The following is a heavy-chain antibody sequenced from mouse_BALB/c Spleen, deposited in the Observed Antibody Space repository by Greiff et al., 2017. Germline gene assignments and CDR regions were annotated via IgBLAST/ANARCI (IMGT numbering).Heavy chain of an antibody. CDR2: IDPETGGT. CDR1: GYTFTDYE. Sequence: VQRVESGAELVRPGASVTLSCKASGYTFTDYEMHWVKQTPVHGLEWIGAIDPETGGTAYNQKFKGKATLTADKSSSTAYMELRSLTSEDSAVYYCTMTYYDFAWFAYWGQGTLVTVSA. J-gene: IGHJ3*01. D-gene: IGHD2-4*01. CDR3: TMTYYDFAWFAY. V-gene: IGHV1-15*01.